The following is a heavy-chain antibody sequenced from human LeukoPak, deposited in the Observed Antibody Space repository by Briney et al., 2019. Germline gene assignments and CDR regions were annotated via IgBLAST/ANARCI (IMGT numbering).Heavy chain of an antibody. CDR2: ISTSGGST. V-gene: IGHV3-23*01. CDR1: GFTFSSYA. CDR3: AIMHRYYDGSGYWVQ. D-gene: IGHD3-22*01. Sequence: PGGSLRHSCAASGFTFSSYAMSWVRQAPGKGLEWVSGISTSGGSTSYADSVKGRFTISRDNPRNTLYMQMNSLRVEDTAVYYCAIMHRYYDGSGYWVQWGQGSLVTVSS. J-gene: IGHJ4*02.